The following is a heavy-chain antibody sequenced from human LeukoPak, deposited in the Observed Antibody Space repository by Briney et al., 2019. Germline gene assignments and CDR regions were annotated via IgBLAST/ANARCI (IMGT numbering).Heavy chain of an antibody. J-gene: IGHJ3*02. V-gene: IGHV3-7*01. Sequence: GGSLRLSCAASGFTFSSYWMSWVRQAPGKGLEWVANIKQDGSEKYYVDSVKGRFTISRDNAKNSLYLQMNSLRAEDTAVYYCARDQLERVGAFDIWGQGTMVTVSS. CDR1: GFTFSSYW. CDR3: ARDQLERVGAFDI. D-gene: IGHD1-1*01. CDR2: IKQDGSEK.